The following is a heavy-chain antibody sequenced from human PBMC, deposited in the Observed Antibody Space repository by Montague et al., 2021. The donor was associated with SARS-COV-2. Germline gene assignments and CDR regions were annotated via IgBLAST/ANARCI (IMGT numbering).Heavy chain of an antibody. CDR2: IDNDGSST. CDR3: TRDAFTMIIDAFNI. V-gene: IGHV3-74*01. CDR1: GFTFRSHW. Sequence: SLRLSCAASGFTFRSHWMHWVRQVPEKGLVWVSRIDNDGSSTNYVDSVKGRFTISRDNAKNSLYLQMNSLRAEDTAVYYCTRDAFTMIIDAFNIWGQGTKVTVSS. D-gene: IGHD3-22*01. J-gene: IGHJ3*02.